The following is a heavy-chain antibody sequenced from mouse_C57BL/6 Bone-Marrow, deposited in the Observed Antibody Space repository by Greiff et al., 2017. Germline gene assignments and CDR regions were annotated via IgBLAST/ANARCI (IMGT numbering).Heavy chain of an antibody. CDR2: INPNTGGT. D-gene: IGHD3-1*01. V-gene: IGHV1-26*01. Sequence: EVQLQQSGPELVKPGASVKISCKASGYTFTDYYMNWVKQSPGKSLEWIGDINPNTGGTSYTQKFKGKATLTVDKSSSTAYMELRSLTSEDSAVYYCARGAREDYWGQGTTLTVAS. J-gene: IGHJ2*01. CDR3: ARGAREDY. CDR1: GYTFTDYY.